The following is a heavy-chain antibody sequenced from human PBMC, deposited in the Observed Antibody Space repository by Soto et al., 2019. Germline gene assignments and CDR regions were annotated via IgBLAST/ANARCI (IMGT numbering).Heavy chain of an antibody. Sequence: GASVKVSCKACGYTFTGYYMHWVRQAPGQGLEWMGWINPNSGGTNYAQKFQGWVTMTRDTSISTAYMELSRLRSDDTAVYYCARAPASIAGRYGMDVWGQGTTFTVSS. CDR1: GYTFTGYY. CDR2: INPNSGGT. CDR3: ARAPASIAGRYGMDV. J-gene: IGHJ6*02. V-gene: IGHV1-2*04. D-gene: IGHD6-6*01.